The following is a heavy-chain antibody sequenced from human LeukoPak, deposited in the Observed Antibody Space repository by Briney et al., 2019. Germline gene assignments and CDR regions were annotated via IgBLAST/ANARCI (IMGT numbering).Heavy chain of an antibody. CDR1: GYTFTSYD. Sequence: ASVKVSCKAAGYTFTSYDINWVRHATGQGLELMGCMNPNSGNTGYAQKFQGRVTMTRNTSISTAYMELSSLRSEDTAVYYCARAPPDYGDRGWGFDYWGQGTLVTVSS. D-gene: IGHD4-17*01. CDR2: MNPNSGNT. J-gene: IGHJ4*02. V-gene: IGHV1-8*01. CDR3: ARAPPDYGDRGWGFDY.